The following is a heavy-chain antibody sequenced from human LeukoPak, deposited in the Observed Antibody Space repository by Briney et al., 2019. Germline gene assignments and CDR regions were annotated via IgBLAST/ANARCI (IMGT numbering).Heavy chain of an antibody. D-gene: IGHD4-17*01. J-gene: IGHJ5*02. CDR1: GYTFTGYY. CDR2: INPNSGGT. Sequence: ASVKVSCKASGYTFTGYYMHWVRQAPGQGLEWMGWINPNSGGTNYAQKFQGRVTMTRDTSISTAYMELSRLRSDDTAVYYCARVHYGDKRWFDPWGQGTLVTVSS. V-gene: IGHV1-2*02. CDR3: ARVHYGDKRWFDP.